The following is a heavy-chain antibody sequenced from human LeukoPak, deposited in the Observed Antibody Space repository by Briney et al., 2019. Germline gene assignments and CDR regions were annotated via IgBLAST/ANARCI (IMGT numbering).Heavy chain of an antibody. V-gene: IGHV3-21*01. CDR3: ARDHSRSIDC. CDR2: ISSSSSYI. D-gene: IGHD6-13*01. CDR1: GFTFSSYS. Sequence: PGGSLRLSCAASGFTFSSYSMNWVRQAPGKGLEWVSSISSSSSYIYYADSVKGRFTISRDNAKSSLYLQMNSLRAEDTAVYYCARDHSRSIDCWGQGTLVTVSS. J-gene: IGHJ5*01.